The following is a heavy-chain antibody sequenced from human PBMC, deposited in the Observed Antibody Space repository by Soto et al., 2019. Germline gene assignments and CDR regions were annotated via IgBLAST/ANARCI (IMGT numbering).Heavy chain of an antibody. Sequence: SETLSLTCAVSSGSISSSNWWSWVRQPPGKGLEWIGEIYHSGSTNYNPSLKSRVTISVDKSKNQFSLKLSSVTAADTAVYYCARVAGSGSPYNDFDYWGQGTLVTVSS. D-gene: IGHD3-10*01. V-gene: IGHV4-4*02. J-gene: IGHJ4*02. CDR2: IYHSGST. CDR3: ARVAGSGSPYNDFDY. CDR1: SGSISSSNW.